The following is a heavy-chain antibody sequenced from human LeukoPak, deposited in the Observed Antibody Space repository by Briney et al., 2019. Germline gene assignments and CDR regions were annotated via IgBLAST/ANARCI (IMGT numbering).Heavy chain of an antibody. CDR3: ARGGEQWLVREGWFDP. CDR1: GYSLTSYW. D-gene: IGHD6-19*01. CDR2: IYPGDSDT. Sequence: GESLKISCKGSGYSLTSYWIGWVRQMPGKGREGMGIIYPGDSDTRYSPSFQGQVTISADKSISTAYLQWSSLKASDTAMYYCARGGEQWLVREGWFDPWGQGTLVTVSS. J-gene: IGHJ5*02. V-gene: IGHV5-51*01.